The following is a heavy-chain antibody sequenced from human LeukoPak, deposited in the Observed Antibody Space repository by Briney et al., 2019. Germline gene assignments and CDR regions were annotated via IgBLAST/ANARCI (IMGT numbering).Heavy chain of an antibody. CDR3: ARITSSGWSYYFDY. CDR2: ISAYNGNT. J-gene: IGHJ4*02. CDR1: GYTFTSYG. D-gene: IGHD6-19*01. Sequence: ASVKVSCKASGYTFTSYGISWVRQAPGQGLEWTGWISAYNGNTNYAQKLQGRVTMTTDTSTSTAYMELRSLRSDDTAVYYCARITSSGWSYYFDYWGQGTLVTVSS. V-gene: IGHV1-18*01.